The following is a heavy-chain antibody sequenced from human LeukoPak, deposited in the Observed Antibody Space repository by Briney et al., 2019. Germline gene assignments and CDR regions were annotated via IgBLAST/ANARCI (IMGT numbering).Heavy chain of an antibody. Sequence: GGSLRLSCAASGFTFSTYDMSWVRQAPGKGLEWVSAISGRGTSTFYADSVKGRFTISRDNSRKTLFLQMNSLRAEDTAVYFCAKGQQWEQPHYADCWGQGTLVTVSS. CDR2: ISGRGTST. CDR3: AKGQQWEQPHYADC. CDR1: GFTFSTYD. V-gene: IGHV3-23*01. J-gene: IGHJ4*02. D-gene: IGHD1-26*01.